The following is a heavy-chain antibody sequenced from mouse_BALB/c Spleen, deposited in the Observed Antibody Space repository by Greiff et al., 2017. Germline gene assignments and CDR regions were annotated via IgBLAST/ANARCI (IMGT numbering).Heavy chain of an antibody. CDR1: GYTFTSYW. D-gene: IGHD2-4*01. CDR3: ARFMITTNCAMDC. Sequence: QVQLLQSGAELVKPGASVKMSCKASGYTFTSYWMHWVKQRPGQGLEWIGYINPSTGYTEYNQKFTDKTTLTADKSSSTAYMQLSSLTSEDSAVYYCARFMITTNCAMDCWGQGTSVTVSA. CDR2: INPSTGYT. J-gene: IGHJ4*01. V-gene: IGHV1-4*02.